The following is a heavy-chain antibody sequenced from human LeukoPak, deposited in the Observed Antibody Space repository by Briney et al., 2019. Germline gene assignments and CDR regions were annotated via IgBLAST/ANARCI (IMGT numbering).Heavy chain of an antibody. CDR2: IYNSGGT. D-gene: IGHD3-22*01. CDR3: ARAGSGYSFDI. CDR1: GDSISSYY. V-gene: IGHV4-59*01. Sequence: NPSETLSLTCTVSGDSISSYYWSWIRQPPGKGLGWIGYIYNSGGTDYNPSLKSRVTMSVDTSKNQFSLKLSSVTAADTAVYYCARAGSGYSFDIWGQGTMVTVSS. J-gene: IGHJ3*02.